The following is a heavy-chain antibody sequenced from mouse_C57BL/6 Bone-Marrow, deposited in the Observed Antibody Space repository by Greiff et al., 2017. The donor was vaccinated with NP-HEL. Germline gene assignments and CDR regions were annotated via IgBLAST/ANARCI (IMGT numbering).Heavy chain of an antibody. Sequence: EVHLVESGGGLVQPGGSLKLSCAASGFTFSDYYMYWVRQTPEKRLEWVAYISNGGGSTYYPDTVKGRFTISRDNAKNTLYLQMSRLKSEDTAMYYCARRGYYGLFDYWGQGTTLTVSS. J-gene: IGHJ2*01. CDR1: GFTFSDYY. D-gene: IGHD1-2*01. CDR2: ISNGGGST. V-gene: IGHV5-12*01. CDR3: ARRGYYGLFDY.